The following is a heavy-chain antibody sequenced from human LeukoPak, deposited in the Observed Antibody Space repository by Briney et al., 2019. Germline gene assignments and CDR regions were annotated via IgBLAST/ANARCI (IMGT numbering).Heavy chain of an antibody. D-gene: IGHD3-22*01. J-gene: IGHJ3*02. CDR2: ISSGSTYI. V-gene: IGHV3-21*01. CDR3: AREGLEAFDI. CDR1: GFTFSTYT. Sequence: GGPLRLSCAASGFTFSTYTMNWVRQAPGEGLEWVSSISSGSTYIYYADSVKGRFTISRDNAKNSLYLQMNSLRAEDTAVYYCAREGLEAFDIWGQGTLVTVSS.